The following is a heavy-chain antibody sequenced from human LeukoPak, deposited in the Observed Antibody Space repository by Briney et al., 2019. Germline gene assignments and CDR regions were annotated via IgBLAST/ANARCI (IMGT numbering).Heavy chain of an antibody. D-gene: IGHD3-10*01. CDR1: GYTFTSYD. V-gene: IGHV1-8*01. Sequence: ASVKVSCKASGYTFTSYDINWVRQATGQGLEWMGWMNPNSGNTGYAQKFQGRVTMTRSTSISTAYMELSSLRSEDTAVYYCARVRRVSAGWFGELLSYYFDYWGQGTLVTVPS. CDR3: ARVRRVSAGWFGELLSYYFDY. CDR2: MNPNSGNT. J-gene: IGHJ4*02.